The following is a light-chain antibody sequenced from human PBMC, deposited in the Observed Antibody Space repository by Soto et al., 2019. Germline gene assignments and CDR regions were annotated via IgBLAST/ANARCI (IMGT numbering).Light chain of an antibody. J-gene: IGKJ3*01. Sequence: EIVLTQSPGTLSLSPGERATLSCRASQSVSNNLAWIQQKPGQTPRLLMYGASSRATGIPDRFSGSGSGTPFTLTISRLEPGDFAVYYCQQYGGSPFTFGPGTKEEI. V-gene: IGKV3-20*01. CDR3: QQYGGSPFT. CDR1: QSVSNN. CDR2: GAS.